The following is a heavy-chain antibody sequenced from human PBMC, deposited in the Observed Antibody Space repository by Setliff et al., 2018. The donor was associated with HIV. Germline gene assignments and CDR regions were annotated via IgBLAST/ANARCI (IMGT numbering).Heavy chain of an antibody. CDR1: GIPIDRVYS. Sequence: PSETLSLTCGVSGIPIDRVYSWAWIRQPPGKGLEWIGTISHSGSTHYNSPLQGRISISIDTSKNQFSLKLSSVTAADTAVYYCARLDCSSSSGFVDYWGQGTLVTVSS. V-gene: IGHV4-38-2*01. CDR3: ARLDCSSSSGFVDY. D-gene: IGHD2-2*01. CDR2: ISHSGST. J-gene: IGHJ4*02.